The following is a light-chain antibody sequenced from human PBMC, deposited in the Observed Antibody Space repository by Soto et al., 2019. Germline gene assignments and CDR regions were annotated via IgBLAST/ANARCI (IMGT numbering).Light chain of an antibody. Sequence: DIQMTQSPSSLSASVGDRVTMTCRASQDIRKYVAWYQQKPGEVPKLLIYAASTLQSGVPARFSGGGFGTDFTLTISSLRPADVATYYCQRYHSALLTFGPGTKVDLK. CDR2: AAS. CDR1: QDIRKY. CDR3: QRYHSALLT. J-gene: IGKJ3*01. V-gene: IGKV1-27*01.